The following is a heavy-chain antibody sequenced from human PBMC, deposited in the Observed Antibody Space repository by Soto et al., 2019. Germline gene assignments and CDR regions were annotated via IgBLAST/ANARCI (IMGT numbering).Heavy chain of an antibody. D-gene: IGHD2-2*01. J-gene: IGHJ3*02. CDR2: IIPIFGTA. V-gene: IGHV1-69*13. CDR3: ARVGGYCSSTSCYLGDDAFDI. CDR1: GGTFSSYA. Sequence: ASVKVSCKASGGTFSSYAISWVRQAPGQGLEWMGGIIPIFGTANYAQKFQGRVTITADESTSTAYMELSSLRSEDTAVYYCARVGGYCSSTSCYLGDDAFDIWGQGTMVTV.